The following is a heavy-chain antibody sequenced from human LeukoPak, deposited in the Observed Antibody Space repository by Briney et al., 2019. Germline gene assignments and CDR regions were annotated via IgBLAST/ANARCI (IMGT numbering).Heavy chain of an antibody. Sequence: SETLSLTCAVYGGSFSGYYWSWIRQPPGKGLEWIGEINHSGSTNYNPSLKSRVTISVDTSKNQFSLKLSSVTAADTAVYYCAIGRGVVTQKPGLYAFDIWGQGTMVTVSS. J-gene: IGHJ3*02. CDR1: GGSFSGYY. CDR2: INHSGST. D-gene: IGHD3-3*01. CDR3: AIGRGVVTQKPGLYAFDI. V-gene: IGHV4-34*01.